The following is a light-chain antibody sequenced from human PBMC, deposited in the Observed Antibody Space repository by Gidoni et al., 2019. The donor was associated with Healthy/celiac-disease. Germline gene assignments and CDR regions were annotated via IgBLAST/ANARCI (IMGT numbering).Light chain of an antibody. Sequence: DIQLTQSPFFLSASVGDRVTITCRASQGISSYLAWYQQKPGKAPKLLIDAATTLQSGVPSRLSGSGSGTEFTLTISSLQPEDFATYYCQQLNSYPRFTFGPGTKVDIK. V-gene: IGKV1-9*01. CDR3: QQLNSYPRFT. CDR1: QGISSY. J-gene: IGKJ3*01. CDR2: AAT.